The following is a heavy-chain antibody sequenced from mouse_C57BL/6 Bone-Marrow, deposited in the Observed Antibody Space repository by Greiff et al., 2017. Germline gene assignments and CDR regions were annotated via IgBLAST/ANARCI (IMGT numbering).Heavy chain of an antibody. D-gene: IGHD2-1*01. CDR2: ILPGSGST. Sequence: VQLQQSGAELMKPGASVKLSCKATGYTFTGYWIEWVKQRPGHGLEWIGEILPGSGSTNSNEKFKGKATFTADTSSNTAYMPLSSLTTEDSAIYYCAVLLYYFDYWGQGTTLTVSS. CDR1: GYTFTGYW. CDR3: AVLLYYFDY. V-gene: IGHV1-9*01. J-gene: IGHJ2*01.